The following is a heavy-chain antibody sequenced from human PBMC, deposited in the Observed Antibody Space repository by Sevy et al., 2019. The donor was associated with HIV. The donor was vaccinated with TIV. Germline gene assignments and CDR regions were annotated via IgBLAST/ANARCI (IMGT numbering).Heavy chain of an antibody. Sequence: SQTLSLTCAISGDSVSSNSAAWNWIRQSPSRGLEWLGRTYYRSKWYNDYAVSVKSRITIYPDTSKNQFSLQLNSVTPEDTAVYYCARDRQQLVRFYYYGMDVWGQGTTVTVSS. CDR3: ARDRQQLVRFYYYGMDV. D-gene: IGHD6-13*01. J-gene: IGHJ6*02. V-gene: IGHV6-1*01. CDR1: GDSVSSNSAA. CDR2: TYYRSKWYN.